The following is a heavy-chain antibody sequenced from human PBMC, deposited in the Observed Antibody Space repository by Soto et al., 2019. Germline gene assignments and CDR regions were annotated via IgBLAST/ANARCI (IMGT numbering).Heavy chain of an antibody. CDR2: IHSDGSST. CDR3: ARGDRGAFDL. CDR1: GFTFSYYW. D-gene: IGHD2-21*02. Sequence: EVRLVESEGGLVQPGGSLSLSCAASGFTFSYYWMHWVRQAPGQGLLWVSRIHSDGSSTTYADSVKGRFTISRDNAKNRVSLQMNSLRVEDTGVYFCARGDRGAFDLWGQVTMVTVSS. J-gene: IGHJ3*01. V-gene: IGHV3-74*01.